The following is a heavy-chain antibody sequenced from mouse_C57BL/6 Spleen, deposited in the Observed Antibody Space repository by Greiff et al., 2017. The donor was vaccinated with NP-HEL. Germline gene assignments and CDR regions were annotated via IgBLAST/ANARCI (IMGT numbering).Heavy chain of an antibody. CDR3: ARAAQATIFDY. V-gene: IGHV1-64*01. CDR1: GYTFTSYW. J-gene: IGHJ2*01. D-gene: IGHD3-2*02. CDR2: IHPNSGST. Sequence: VQLQQPGAELVKPGASVKLSCKASGYTFTSYWMHWVKQRPGQGLEWIGMIHPNSGSTNYNEKFKSKATLTVDKSSSTAYMQLSSLTSEDSAVYYCARAAQATIFDYWGQGTTLTVSS.